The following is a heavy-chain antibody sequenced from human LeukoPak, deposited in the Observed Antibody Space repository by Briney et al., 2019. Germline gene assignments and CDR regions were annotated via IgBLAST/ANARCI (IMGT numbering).Heavy chain of an antibody. Sequence: SETLSLTCAVYGGSFSGYYWSWIRQPPGKGLEWIGEINHSGSTNYNPSLKSRVTMSVDTSKNQFSLKLSSVTAADTAVYYCARENSVYDFWSGYSYYFDYWGQGTLVTVSS. V-gene: IGHV4-34*01. CDR1: GGSFSGYY. CDR3: ARENSVYDFWSGYSYYFDY. CDR2: INHSGST. D-gene: IGHD3-3*01. J-gene: IGHJ4*02.